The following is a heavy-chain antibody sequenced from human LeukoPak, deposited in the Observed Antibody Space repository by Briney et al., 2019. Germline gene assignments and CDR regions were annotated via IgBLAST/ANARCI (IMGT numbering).Heavy chain of an antibody. CDR2: ISYDGSNE. CDR1: GFTFRTYG. CDR3: AKSRARGVYYFDY. D-gene: IGHD3-10*01. V-gene: IGHV3-30*18. Sequence: GGSLRLSCAASGFTFRTYGMNWVRQAPGKGLEWVAIISYDGSNEDYADSVKGRFTISRDNSKNTLYLQMNSLRAEDSAVYYCAKSRARGVYYFDYWGQGTLVTVSS. J-gene: IGHJ4*02.